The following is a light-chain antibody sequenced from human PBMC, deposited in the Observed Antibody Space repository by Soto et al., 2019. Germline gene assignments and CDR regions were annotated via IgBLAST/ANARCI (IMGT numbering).Light chain of an antibody. CDR1: QSISTY. CDR2: AAS. Sequence: DIQMTQSPSSLSASVGGRVTITCRASQSISTYLNWYQQKLGKAPKLLIYAASSLQSGVPSRFSGSGSGTDFTLTISSLQPEDFATYYCQQSFSTPFTFGGGTKVEIK. J-gene: IGKJ4*01. CDR3: QQSFSTPFT. V-gene: IGKV1-39*01.